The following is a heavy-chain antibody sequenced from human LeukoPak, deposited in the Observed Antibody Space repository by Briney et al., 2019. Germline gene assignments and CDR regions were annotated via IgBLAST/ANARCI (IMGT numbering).Heavy chain of an antibody. D-gene: IGHD4/OR15-4a*01. CDR1: GGSITSDY. CDR2: IFTSGSS. J-gene: IGHJ5*02. CDR3: SRGGANDL. Sequence: PSETLSLTCTVSGGSITSDYWSWISQPAGKGLEWIGRIFTSGSSTYNPSLKSRVTMSLDTSKNEFYLELSSVTAADTAIYFCSRGGANDLWGPGTLVTVSS. V-gene: IGHV4-4*07.